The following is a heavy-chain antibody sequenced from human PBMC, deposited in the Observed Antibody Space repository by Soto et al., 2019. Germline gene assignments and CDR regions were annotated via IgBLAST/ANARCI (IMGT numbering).Heavy chain of an antibody. CDR3: AREVMATFFDY. Sequence: EVQLVESGGGLVKPGGSLRLSCAASGFTFSSYSMNWVRQAPGKGLEWVSSISSSSSYIYYADSVKGRFTISRDNAKNSRYLQMNSRRAEDTGVYYCAREVMATFFDYWGQATLVTVSS. V-gene: IGHV3-21*01. CDR2: ISSSSSYI. CDR1: GFTFSSYS. J-gene: IGHJ4*02. D-gene: IGHD5-12*01.